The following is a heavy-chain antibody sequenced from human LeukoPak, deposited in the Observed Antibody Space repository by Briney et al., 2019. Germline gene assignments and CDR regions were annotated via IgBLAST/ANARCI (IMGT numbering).Heavy chain of an antibody. CDR2: ISYSGST. J-gene: IGHJ6*03. CDR3: ASPQYYFYYMDV. V-gene: IGHV4-31*03. CDR1: SGSVSSGGYS. Sequence: SETLSLTCTVSSGSVSSGGYSWSWIRQHPGKGLEWIGYISYSGSTYYNPSLKSRLTISLDTSANKFSLRLSSVTAEDTAIYYCASPQYYFYYMDVWGKGTTVTVSS.